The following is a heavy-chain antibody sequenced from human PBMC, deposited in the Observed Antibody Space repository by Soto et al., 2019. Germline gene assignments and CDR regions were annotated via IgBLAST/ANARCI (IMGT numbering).Heavy chain of an antibody. CDR3: ARGTPDI. CDR2: IKQDGSEK. V-gene: IGHV3-7*01. CDR1: GFTFSSNW. Sequence: EVQLVESGGGLVQPGGSLRLSCAASGFTFSSNWMSWVRQAPGKGLEWVANIKQDGSEKKYVDSVKGRFTISRDNAKNSLYLQMNSLRAEDTAVYYCARGTPDIWGQGTMVTVSS. D-gene: IGHD2-2*01. J-gene: IGHJ3*02.